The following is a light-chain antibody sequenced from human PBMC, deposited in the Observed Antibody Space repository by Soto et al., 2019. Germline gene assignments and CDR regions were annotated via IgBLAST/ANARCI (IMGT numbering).Light chain of an antibody. CDR1: QTVGSTF. CDR2: STS. Sequence: EVVLTQYPGTLSLSPGDRATLSCRASQTVGSTFVAWYQQRPGQAPRLLIYSTSSRATGIPDRFSGAGSGTGFTLTISSLEPEDFAMYYCQHYGDSLTWTFGQGTKV. J-gene: IGKJ1*01. CDR3: QHYGDSLTWT. V-gene: IGKV3-20*01.